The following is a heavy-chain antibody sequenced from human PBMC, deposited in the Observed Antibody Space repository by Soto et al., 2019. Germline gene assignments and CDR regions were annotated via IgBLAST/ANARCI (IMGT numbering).Heavy chain of an antibody. D-gene: IGHD3-3*01. Sequence: EVQLVESGGGLVKPGGPLRLSCAAAGFTFSDYSMNWVRQAPGKGLEWVSSISRSGSYIYYADSVKGRFTISRDNAENSLYLQMNSLRAEDPAVYYCARVAPPYDFWSGYIGNWFDPWGQGTLVTVSS. CDR3: ARVAPPYDFWSGYIGNWFDP. V-gene: IGHV3-21*01. CDR2: ISRSGSYI. CDR1: GFTFSDYS. J-gene: IGHJ5*02.